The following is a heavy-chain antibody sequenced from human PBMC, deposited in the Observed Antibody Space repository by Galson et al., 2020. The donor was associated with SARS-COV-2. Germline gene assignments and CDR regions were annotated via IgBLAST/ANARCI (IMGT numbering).Heavy chain of an antibody. CDR1: GFNFSSSW. CDR2: INSDGSST. CDR3: ARVGTRSGWKYYFDY. V-gene: IGHV3-74*01. Sequence: GESMKISCAASGFNFSSSWMHWVRQAPGKGLVWVSRINSDGSSTSYADSVKGRFTISRDNSKNKLYLQMNSLRAEDTAVYYCARVGTRSGWKYYFDYWGQRTLVTVSS. J-gene: IGHJ4*02. D-gene: IGHD6-19*01.